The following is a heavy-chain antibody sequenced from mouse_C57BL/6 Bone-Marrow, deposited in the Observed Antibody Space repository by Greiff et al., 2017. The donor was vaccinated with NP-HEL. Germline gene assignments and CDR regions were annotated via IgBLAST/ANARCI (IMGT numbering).Heavy chain of an antibody. J-gene: IGHJ1*03. CDR1: GYTFTDYE. CDR3: RRTPYYDGSRYWYFDV. CDR2: IDPETGGT. V-gene: IGHV1-15*01. Sequence: VQLQESGAELVRPGASVTLSCKASGYTFTDYEMHWVKQTPVHGLEWIGAIDPETGGTAYNQKFKGKAILTADKSSSTAYMELRSLTSEDSAVYYWRRTPYYDGSRYWYFDVWGTGTAVTVSS. D-gene: IGHD1-1*01.